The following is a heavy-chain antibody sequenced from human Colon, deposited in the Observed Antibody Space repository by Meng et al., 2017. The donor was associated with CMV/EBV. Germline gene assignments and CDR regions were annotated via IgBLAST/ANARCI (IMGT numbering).Heavy chain of an antibody. CDR2: VSFDGSHA. D-gene: IGHD5-12*01. J-gene: IGHJ4*02. V-gene: IGHV3-30*04. CDR3: APDGGLSVANYYEH. CDR1: GFTFSNFA. Sequence: GGSLRLSCAASGFTFSNFAMHWVRQAPGKGLEWVAFVSFDGSHAKLADSVKGRFTITRDNSKNRLYLQMNSLRSDDTAVYYCAPDGGLSVANYYEHWGQGTLVTVSS.